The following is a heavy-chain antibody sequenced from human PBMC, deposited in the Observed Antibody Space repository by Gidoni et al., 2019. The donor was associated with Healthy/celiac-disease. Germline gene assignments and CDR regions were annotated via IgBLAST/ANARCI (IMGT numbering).Heavy chain of an antibody. D-gene: IGHD3-22*01. CDR3: ARGLSYYYDRHYFDY. CDR1: GGSFSGYY. J-gene: IGHJ4*02. CDR2: INHSGST. Sequence: QVQLQQWGAGLLKPSETLSLTCAVYGGSFSGYYWSWIRQPPGKGLEWIGEINHSGSTNYNPSLKSRVTISVDTSKNQFSLKLSSVTAADTAVYYCARGLSYYYDRHYFDYWGQGTLVTVSS. V-gene: IGHV4-34*01.